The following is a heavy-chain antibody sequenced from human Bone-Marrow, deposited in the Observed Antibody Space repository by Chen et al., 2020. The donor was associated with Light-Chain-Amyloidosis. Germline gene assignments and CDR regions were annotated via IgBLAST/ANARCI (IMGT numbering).Heavy chain of an antibody. CDR3: AKGTDGSGWHYFDY. D-gene: IGHD1-26*01. Sequence: YAMHWVRQTPGKGLEWMAIISHDGSNEYYPESVKGRITISRDNSKNTLYLQMNSLRSEDTAVYYCAKGTDGSGWHYFDYWGQGTLVTVSS. J-gene: IGHJ4*02. V-gene: IGHV3-30*18. CDR1: YA. CDR2: ISHDGSNE.